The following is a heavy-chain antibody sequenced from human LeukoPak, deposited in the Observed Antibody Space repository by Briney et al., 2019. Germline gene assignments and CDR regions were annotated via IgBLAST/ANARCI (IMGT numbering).Heavy chain of an antibody. CDR1: GGSIGSSAYS. CDR2: ISYTGTT. D-gene: IGHD3-16*02. V-gene: IGHV4-39*07. Sequence: PSETLSLTCTVSGGSIGSSAYSWGWIRQAPGKGLEWIGSISYTGTTYYNPSLKSRVTISVDTSNNQFSLKLSSVTAADTAVYYCARQASGVWGSYRYENWFDPWGQGTLVTVSS. J-gene: IGHJ5*02. CDR3: ARQASGVWGSYRYENWFDP.